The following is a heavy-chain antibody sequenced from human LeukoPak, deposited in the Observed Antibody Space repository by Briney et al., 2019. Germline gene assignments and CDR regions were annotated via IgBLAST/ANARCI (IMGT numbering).Heavy chain of an antibody. CDR3: ANHLGSGWSFHY. J-gene: IGHJ4*02. D-gene: IGHD6-19*01. V-gene: IGHV3-30*04. Sequence: PGGSLRLSCTASGFTFGRYAMHWLRQAPGKGLEWVAVIAYDGSNKYSADSLKGQGRFTISRDNSKNTLFLEMNSLRPEDTAVYYCANHLGSGWSFHYWGQGTLVTVSS. CDR1: GFTFGRYA. CDR2: IAYDGSNK.